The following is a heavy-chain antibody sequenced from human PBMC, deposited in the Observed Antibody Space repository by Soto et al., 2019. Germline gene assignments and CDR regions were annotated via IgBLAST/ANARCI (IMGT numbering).Heavy chain of an antibody. Sequence: QVQLQESGPGLVKPSETLSLTCAVSGGSISSYYWTWIRQPPGKGLEWIGYFYYSGLTNYNPSLKIRVTISLNTSKNQFSLRLSSVTAADTAVYFCARGNTHGYYYMDVWGRGTTVTVSS. D-gene: IGHD3-22*01. CDR1: GGSISSYY. CDR2: FYYSGLT. CDR3: ARGNTHGYYYMDV. J-gene: IGHJ6*03. V-gene: IGHV4-59*08.